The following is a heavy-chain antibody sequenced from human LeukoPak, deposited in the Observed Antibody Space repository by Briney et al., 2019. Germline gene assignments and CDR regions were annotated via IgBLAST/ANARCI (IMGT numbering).Heavy chain of an antibody. CDR3: ARNGDSGGNVGFDC. CDR2: ISSSGSGI. V-gene: IGHV3-48*03. Sequence: LSGGSLRLSCVASTFTFTSYAMNWVRQAPGKGLEWVSYISSSGSGIYYADSVKGRFTISRDNAKSSLYLQMNSLRAEDTAVYYCARNGDSGGNVGFDCWGQGTLVTVSS. J-gene: IGHJ4*02. D-gene: IGHD4-23*01. CDR1: TFTFTSYA.